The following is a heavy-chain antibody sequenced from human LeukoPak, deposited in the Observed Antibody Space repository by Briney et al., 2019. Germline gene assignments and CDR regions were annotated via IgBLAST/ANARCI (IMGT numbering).Heavy chain of an antibody. CDR2: ISSSSSYT. CDR1: GFTFSDYY. CDR3: ARAGYYDFWSGYYGMDV. J-gene: IGHJ6*02. V-gene: IGHV3-11*06. D-gene: IGHD3-3*01. Sequence: GGSLRLSCAASGFTFSDYYMSWIRQAPGKGLEWVSYISSSSSYTNYADSVKGRFTISRDNAKNSLYLQMNSLRAEDTAVYYCARAGYYDFWSGYYGMDVWGQGTTVTVSS.